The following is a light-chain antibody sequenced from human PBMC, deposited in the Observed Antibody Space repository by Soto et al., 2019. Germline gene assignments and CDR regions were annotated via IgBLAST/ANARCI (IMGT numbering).Light chain of an antibody. CDR2: AAS. V-gene: IGKV1-33*01. CDR3: KKYSTLIP. J-gene: IGKJ5*01. Sequence: DIQMTQSPSSLSASVGDRVTITCQASQDISNFLNWYQQKPGIGPKVLIYAASKLETGVPSRFSGSGSGTFFPFPISSLQPKIVAKFYCKKYSTLIPFGQGTRLEIK. CDR1: QDISNF.